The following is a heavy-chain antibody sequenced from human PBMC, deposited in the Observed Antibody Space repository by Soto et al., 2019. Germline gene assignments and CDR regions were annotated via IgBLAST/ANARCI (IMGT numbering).Heavy chain of an antibody. V-gene: IGHV3-30*18. Sequence: WSLRLSCAASGFTFSSYGMHWVRQAPGKGLEWVAFISYDGSNKYYADSVKGRFTISRDNSKNTLYLQMNSLRAEDTAVYYCEKDSGWVTWVDPWGQGTLVTVSS. CDR1: GFTFSSYG. J-gene: IGHJ5*02. CDR2: ISYDGSNK. D-gene: IGHD6-19*01. CDR3: EKDSGWVTWVDP.